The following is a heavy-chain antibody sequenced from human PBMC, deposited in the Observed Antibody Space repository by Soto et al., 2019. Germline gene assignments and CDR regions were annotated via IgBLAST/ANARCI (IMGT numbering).Heavy chain of an antibody. CDR2: ISSSSSYI. J-gene: IGHJ4*02. CDR1: GFTFSSYS. Sequence: EVQLVESGGGLVKPGGSLRLSCAASGFTFSSYSMNWVRQAPGKGLEWVSSISSSSSYIYYADSVKGRFTISRDNAKNSLYLQMNSLRAEDTAVYYCARSIGGNHDLFDYWGQGTLVTVSS. D-gene: IGHD2-15*01. CDR3: ARSIGGNHDLFDY. V-gene: IGHV3-21*01.